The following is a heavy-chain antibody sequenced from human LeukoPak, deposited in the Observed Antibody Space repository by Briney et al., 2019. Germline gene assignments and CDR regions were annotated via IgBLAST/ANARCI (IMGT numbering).Heavy chain of an antibody. CDR3: ARDPYSGSYGNYYYYFMDV. J-gene: IGHJ6*03. V-gene: IGHV3-21*01. CDR2: IGSSSNYI. D-gene: IGHD1-26*01. Sequence: GGSLRLSCAASGFTFSSYSMNWVRQAPGKGLEWVSSIGSSSNYIYYPDSVKGRFTISRDNAKNSLYLQMNSLRAEDTAVYYCARDPYSGSYGNYYYYFMDVWGKGTTVTISS. CDR1: GFTFSSYS.